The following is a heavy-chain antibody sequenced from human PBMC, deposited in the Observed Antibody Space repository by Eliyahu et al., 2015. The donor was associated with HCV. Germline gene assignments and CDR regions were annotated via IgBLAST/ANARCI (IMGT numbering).Heavy chain of an antibody. CDR1: GYAFSDYY. J-gene: IGHJ4*02. D-gene: IGHD6-19*01. V-gene: IGHV1-2*02. Sequence: QVQLVQSGAEVXKPXASVXVSCXTSGYAFSDYYXHXVRQAPGQGLEWVAWXNPKTGGTSYAQKFQSRVTVTRDTSISTAYMELSSLTSDDTAVYYCARSPVAGTWGQGTLVTVSS. CDR3: ARSPVAGT. CDR2: XNPKTGGT.